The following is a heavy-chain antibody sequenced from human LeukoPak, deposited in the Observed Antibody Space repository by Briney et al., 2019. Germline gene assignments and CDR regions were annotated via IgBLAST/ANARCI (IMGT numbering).Heavy chain of an antibody. CDR3: AKDAAYCGGDCFPYYYGMDV. Sequence: GGSLRLSCAASGFTFDDYAMSWVRQAPGKGLEWVSAISGSGGSTYYADSVKGRFTISRDNSKNTLYLQMNSLRAEDTAVYYCAKDAAYCGGDCFPYYYGMDVWGQGTTVTVSS. J-gene: IGHJ6*02. CDR1: GFTFDDYA. D-gene: IGHD2-21*02. CDR2: ISGSGGST. V-gene: IGHV3-23*01.